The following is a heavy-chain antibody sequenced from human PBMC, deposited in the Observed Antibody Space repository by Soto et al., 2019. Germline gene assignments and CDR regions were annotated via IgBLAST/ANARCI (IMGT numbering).Heavy chain of an antibody. CDR3: ARHSGYCSSTSCSIRRGGRFDP. V-gene: IGHV5-51*01. J-gene: IGHJ5*02. D-gene: IGHD2-2*01. CDR2: IYPGDSDT. CDR1: GYSFTSYW. Sequence: GESLKISCKGSGYSFTSYWIGWVRQMPGKGLEWMGIIYPGDSDTRYSPSFQGQVTISADKSISTAYLQWSSLKASDTAMYYCARHSGYCSSTSCSIRRGGRFDPWGQGTLVTVSS.